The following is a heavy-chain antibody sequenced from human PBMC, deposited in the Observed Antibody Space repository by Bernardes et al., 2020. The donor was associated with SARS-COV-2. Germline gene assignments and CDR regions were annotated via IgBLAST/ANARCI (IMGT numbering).Heavy chain of an antibody. Sequence: ASVKVSCKASGYTFTSYDINWVRQATGQGLEWMGWMNPNSGNTGYAQKFQGRVTMTRNTSISTAYMELSSLRSEDTAVYYCARVLAARQTNPGDWFDPWGQGTLVTVSS. D-gene: IGHD6-6*01. V-gene: IGHV1-8*01. CDR1: GYTFTSYD. CDR3: ARVLAARQTNPGDWFDP. CDR2: MNPNSGNT. J-gene: IGHJ5*02.